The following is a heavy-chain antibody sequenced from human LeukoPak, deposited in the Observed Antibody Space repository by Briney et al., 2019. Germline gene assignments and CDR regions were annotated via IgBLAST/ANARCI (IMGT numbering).Heavy chain of an antibody. Sequence: ASVKVSCKASGYTFTSYDINWVRQATGQGLEWMGWMNPNSGNTGYAQKFQGRVTMTRNTSISTAYMELSSLRSEDTAVYYCARADRRLRYFDWSTNYYYYYYMDVWGKGTTVTISS. CDR3: ARADRRLRYFDWSTNYYYYYYMDV. D-gene: IGHD3-9*01. V-gene: IGHV1-8*01. CDR2: MNPNSGNT. J-gene: IGHJ6*03. CDR1: GYTFTSYD.